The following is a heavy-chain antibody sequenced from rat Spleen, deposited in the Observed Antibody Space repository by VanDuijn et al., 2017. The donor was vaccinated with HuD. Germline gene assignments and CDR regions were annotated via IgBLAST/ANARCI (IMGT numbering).Heavy chain of an antibody. Sequence: EVQLVESGGGLVQSGRSLKLSCAASGFTFSDYYMAWVRQAPKKGLEWVASISYEVGSTYYGDSVKGRFTISRDNAKSTLYLQMDSLRSEDTATYYCARRGNSVYWNFDFWGPGTMVTVSS. V-gene: IGHV5-22*01. D-gene: IGHD4-4*01. CDR3: ARRGNSVYWNFDF. CDR2: ISYEVGST. J-gene: IGHJ1*01. CDR1: GFTFSDYY.